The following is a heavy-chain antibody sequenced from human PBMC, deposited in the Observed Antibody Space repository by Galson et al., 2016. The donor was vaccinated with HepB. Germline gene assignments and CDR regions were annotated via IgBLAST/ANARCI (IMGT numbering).Heavy chain of an antibody. V-gene: IGHV5-51*01. Sequence: QSGAEVKKPGESLKISCKGSGYSFTTYWIGWVRQMPGKGLEWMGIIYPGDSDTRYSPSFQGQVTISADKSISTAFLQWSSLKASDTAMYYCARHSGGMGYSYTYDDYWGQGTLVTVSS. J-gene: IGHJ4*02. CDR3: ARHSGGMGYSYTYDDY. CDR2: IYPGDSDT. D-gene: IGHD5-18*01. CDR1: GYSFTTYW.